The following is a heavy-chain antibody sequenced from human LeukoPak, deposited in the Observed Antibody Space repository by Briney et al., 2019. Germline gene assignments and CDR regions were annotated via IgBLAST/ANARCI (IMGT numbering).Heavy chain of an antibody. CDR3: ARDYYGSGSV. J-gene: IGHJ6*02. CDR2: IYSGGFT. V-gene: IGHV3-53*01. CDR1: GFTVSGNY. D-gene: IGHD3-10*01. Sequence: PGGSLRLSCAASGFTVSGNYMTWDRQAPGKGLEWVSVIYSGGFTYYADSVKGRFTISRDNSKNMSYLQMNSLRAEDTAVYYCARDYYGSGSVWGQGTTVTVSS.